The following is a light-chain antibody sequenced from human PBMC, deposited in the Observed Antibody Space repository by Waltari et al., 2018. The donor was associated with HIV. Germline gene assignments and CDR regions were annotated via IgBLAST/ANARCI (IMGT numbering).Light chain of an antibody. CDR3: QSTDRSGTFVV. J-gene: IGLJ2*01. CDR2: KDS. V-gene: IGLV3-25*03. CDR1: ALPKQY. Sequence: SYELTQPPSVSVSPGQTARITCSGDALPKQYAYWYQQKPGQAPVVVIYKDSERPPGIPERFSGSSSGTTVTLTISGVQAEDDADYYCQSTDRSGTFVVFGGGTKLTVL.